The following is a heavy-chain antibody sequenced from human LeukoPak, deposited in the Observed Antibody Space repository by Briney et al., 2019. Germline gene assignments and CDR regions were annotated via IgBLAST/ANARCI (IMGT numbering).Heavy chain of an antibody. D-gene: IGHD3-10*01. CDR1: GRSFSGYY. CDR3: ASDTMASWFDP. Sequence: SETLSLTCAVYGRSFSGYYWSWIRQPPGKGLEWIGEINHSGSTNYNPSLKSRVTISVDTSKNQFSLKLSSVTAADTAVYYCASDTMASWFDPWGQGTLVTVSS. J-gene: IGHJ5*02. CDR2: INHSGST. V-gene: IGHV4-34*01.